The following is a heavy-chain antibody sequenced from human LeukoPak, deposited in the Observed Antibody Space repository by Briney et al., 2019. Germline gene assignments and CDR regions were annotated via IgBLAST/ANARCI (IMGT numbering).Heavy chain of an antibody. V-gene: IGHV4-34*01. J-gene: IGHJ4*02. Sequence: PSETLSLTCAVYGGSFSGYYWSWIRQPPGKGLEWIGEINHSGSTNYNPSLKSRVTISVDTSKNQFSLKLSSVTAADTAVYYCARYRYSNYSVDYWGQGTLVTVSS. CDR1: GGSFSGYY. CDR3: ARYRYSNYSVDY. CDR2: INHSGST. D-gene: IGHD4-11*01.